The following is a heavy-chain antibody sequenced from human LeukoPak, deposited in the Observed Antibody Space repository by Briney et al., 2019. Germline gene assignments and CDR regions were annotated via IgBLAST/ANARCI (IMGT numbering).Heavy chain of an antibody. CDR1: GFSFNSYA. Sequence: GGSLRLSCVASGFSFNSYAMSWVRQAPGGGLGWVSGISGSGFTTSYTDSVKGRFTISRDSSKNRLFLQMSSLRAEDTAIYYCARDGSYSSSDHYFDYWGQGTLVTVSS. D-gene: IGHD6-6*01. J-gene: IGHJ4*02. V-gene: IGHV3-23*01. CDR2: ISGSGFTT. CDR3: ARDGSYSSSDHYFDY.